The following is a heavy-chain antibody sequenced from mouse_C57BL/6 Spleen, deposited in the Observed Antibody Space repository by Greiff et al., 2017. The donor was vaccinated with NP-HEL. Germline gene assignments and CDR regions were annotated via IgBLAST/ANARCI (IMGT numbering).Heavy chain of an antibody. V-gene: IGHV3-6*01. J-gene: IGHJ4*01. CDR2: ISYDGSN. CDR1: GYSITSGYY. Sequence: EVHLVESGPGLVKPSQSLSLTCSVTGYSITSGYYWNWIRQFPGNKLEWMGYISYDGSNNYNPSLKNRISITRDTSKNQFFLKLNSVTTEDTATYYCARDCGSSYHYAMDYWGQGTSVTVSS. D-gene: IGHD1-1*01. CDR3: ARDCGSSYHYAMDY.